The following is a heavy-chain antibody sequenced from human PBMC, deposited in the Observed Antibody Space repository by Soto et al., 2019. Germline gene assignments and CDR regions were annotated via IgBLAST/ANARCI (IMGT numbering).Heavy chain of an antibody. J-gene: IGHJ5*02. CDR3: ARRVNQMERGIHSNGFDP. CDR2: IYPDDSET. V-gene: IGHV5-51*01. Sequence: GESLKISCKASGYIFNNYCIGWVRQMPGKGLEWMGSIYPDDSETRYSPSFQGQVTISTDKSINTAYLQWSSLKASDAAIYYCARRVNQMERGIHSNGFDPWGQGALVTVSS. CDR1: GYIFNNYC. D-gene: IGHD1-1*01.